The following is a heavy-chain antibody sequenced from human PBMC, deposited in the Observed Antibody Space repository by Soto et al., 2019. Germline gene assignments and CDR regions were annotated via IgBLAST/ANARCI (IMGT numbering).Heavy chain of an antibody. Sequence: SETLSLTCTVSGDSISNYYWSWIRQPPGKGLAWIGHAFSSGRTNYNPSLKSRVTISVDTSKNQFSLKLSSVTAADTAVYYCARVMTNYGDSEYFQPWGQGTLVTVSS. CDR3: ARVMTNYGDSEYFQP. D-gene: IGHD1-7*01. CDR1: GDSISNYY. J-gene: IGHJ1*01. CDR2: AFSSGRT. V-gene: IGHV4-59*01.